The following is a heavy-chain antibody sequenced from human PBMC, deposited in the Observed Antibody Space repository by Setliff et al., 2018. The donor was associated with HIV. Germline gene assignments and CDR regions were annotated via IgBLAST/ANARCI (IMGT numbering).Heavy chain of an antibody. V-gene: IGHV3-7*01. J-gene: IGHJ4*02. Sequence: AGGSLRLSCAASGFTFSAYWMSWVRQAPGKGLERVANIKPDGSDKCYVDSVKGRFTISRDNAKNSVYLEMNSLRDEDTALYYCARSGSGEPWLRYFDYWGQGTLVTVSS. CDR3: ARSGSGEPWLRYFDY. D-gene: IGHD1-26*01. CDR2: IKPDGSDK. CDR1: GFTFSAYW.